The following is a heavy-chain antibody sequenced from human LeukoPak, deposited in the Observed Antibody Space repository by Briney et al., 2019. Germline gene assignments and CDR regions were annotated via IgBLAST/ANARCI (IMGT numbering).Heavy chain of an antibody. D-gene: IGHD6-19*01. CDR1: RFTFNNYW. CDR2: INQDGSER. V-gene: IGHV3-7*01. Sequence: GGSLRLSCAASRFTFNNYWMSWVRQAPGKGLEWVANINQDGSERWYVGSVKGRFTISRDNAKNSLYLQMNSLRAEDTAVYYCARDPVLYSSAWSYFDYWGQGSLVTVSS. J-gene: IGHJ4*02. CDR3: ARDPVLYSSAWSYFDY.